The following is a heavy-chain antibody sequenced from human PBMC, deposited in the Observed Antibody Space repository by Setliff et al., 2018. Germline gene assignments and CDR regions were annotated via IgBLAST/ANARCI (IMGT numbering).Heavy chain of an antibody. CDR1: GYNFANHW. J-gene: IGHJ5*02. Sequence: GESLTLSCQASGYNFANHWIAWVRLMPGKGLEYMGRIDPGDSYADYSPSFEGLVTISADKSRTTVYLQWTSLQASDTAPYLCARLGRERSTFAWLDAWGQGTQVTVSS. CDR3: ARLGRERSTFAWLDA. D-gene: IGHD1-1*01. V-gene: IGHV5-10-1*01. CDR2: IDPGDSYA.